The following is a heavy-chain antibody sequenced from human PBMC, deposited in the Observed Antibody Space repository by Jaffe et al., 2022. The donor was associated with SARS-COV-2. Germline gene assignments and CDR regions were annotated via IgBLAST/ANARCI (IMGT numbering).Heavy chain of an antibody. CDR3: ARDKEGWQQLTGFDY. V-gene: IGHV3-30-3*01. Sequence: QVQLVESGGGVVQPGRSLRLSCAASGFTFSSYAMHWVRQAPGKGLEWVAVISYDGSNKYYADSVKGRFTISRDNSKNTLYLQMNSLRAEDTAVYYCARDKEGWQQLTGFDYWGQGTLVTVSS. CDR2: ISYDGSNK. D-gene: IGHD6-13*01. CDR1: GFTFSSYA. J-gene: IGHJ4*02.